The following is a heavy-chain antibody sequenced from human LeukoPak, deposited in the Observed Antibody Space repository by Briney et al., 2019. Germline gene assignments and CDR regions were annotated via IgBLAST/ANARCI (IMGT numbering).Heavy chain of an antibody. J-gene: IGHJ4*02. CDR1: GYTFTGYY. V-gene: IGHV1-2*02. Sequence: ASVKVSCKASGYTFTGYYIHWVRQAPGQGLKWMGWINPNSGGTYYAQSFQGRVTMTRDTSISTAYMELSRLRSDDTAVYYCARAALGVWFGEPLGGPTEYWGQGTLVTVSS. CDR2: INPNSGGT. CDR3: ARAALGVWFGEPLGGPTEY. D-gene: IGHD3-10*01.